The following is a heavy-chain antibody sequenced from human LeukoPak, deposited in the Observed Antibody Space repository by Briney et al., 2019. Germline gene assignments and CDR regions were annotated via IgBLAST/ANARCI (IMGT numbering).Heavy chain of an antibody. CDR3: AKDRGRSGYAGAFDI. J-gene: IGHJ3*02. Sequence: GGSLRLSCAASGFTFSSYWMMWARQAPGKGLEWVANMKGDGSEIHYVDSVKGRFTISRDNSKNTLYLQMNSLRAEDTAVYYCAKDRGRSGYAGAFDIWGQGTMVTVSS. D-gene: IGHD5-12*01. CDR2: MKGDGSEI. CDR1: GFTFSSYW. V-gene: IGHV3-7*01.